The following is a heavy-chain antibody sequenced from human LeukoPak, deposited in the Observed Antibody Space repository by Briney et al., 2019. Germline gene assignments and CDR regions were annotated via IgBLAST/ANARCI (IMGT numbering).Heavy chain of an antibody. CDR2: IRSKANSYAT. J-gene: IGHJ6*03. CDR3: TRDGYNYHYYYYMDV. CDR1: GFTFSGSA. Sequence: GGSLRLSCAASGFTFSGSAMHWVRQASGKGLEWVGRIRSKANSYATAYAASVKGRFTISRDDSKNTAYLQMNSLKTEDTAVYYCTRDGYNYHYYYYMDVWGKGTTVTVSS. D-gene: IGHD5-24*01. V-gene: IGHV3-73*01.